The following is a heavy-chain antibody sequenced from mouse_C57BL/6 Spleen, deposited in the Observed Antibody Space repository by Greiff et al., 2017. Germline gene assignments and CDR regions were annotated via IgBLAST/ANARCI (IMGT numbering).Heavy chain of an antibody. J-gene: IGHJ1*03. Sequence: VQLKESGAELMKPGASVKLSCTATGYTFTGYWIEWVKQRPGHGLEWIGEILPGSGSTNYTEKIKGTATFTADTSSNTAYMQLSSLTTEDSAIYYCARGDCGSGYFDVWGTGTTVTVSS. V-gene: IGHV1-9*01. CDR2: ILPGSGST. D-gene: IGHD1-1*01. CDR1: GYTFTGYW. CDR3: ARGDCGSGYFDV.